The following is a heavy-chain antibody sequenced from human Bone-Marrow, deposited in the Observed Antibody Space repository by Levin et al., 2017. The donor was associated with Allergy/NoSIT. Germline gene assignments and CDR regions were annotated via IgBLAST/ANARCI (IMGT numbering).Heavy chain of an antibody. D-gene: IGHD1/OR15-1a*01. J-gene: IGHJ6*02. CDR2: ISSASSYI. Sequence: AGGSLRLSCAASGFIFSTYSLHWVRQSPGKGLEWVSSISSASSYIHYADSVKGRFTISRDNAKNSLSLQMNSLRAEDTAVYFCARSESITGTEDLKVMDVWGRGTTVTVSS. V-gene: IGHV3-21*01. CDR3: ARSESITGTEDLKVMDV. CDR1: GFIFSTYS.